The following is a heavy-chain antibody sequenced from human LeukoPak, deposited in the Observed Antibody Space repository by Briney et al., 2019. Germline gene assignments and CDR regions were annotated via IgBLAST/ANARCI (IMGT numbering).Heavy chain of an antibody. J-gene: IGHJ4*02. V-gene: IGHV3-30*02. D-gene: IGHD1-1*01. CDR2: IRYDGTNK. CDR1: GFTFSSYG. Sequence: PGGSLRLSCAASGFTFSSYGMHWVRQAPGKGLEWVAFIRYDGTNKYYADSVKGRFTISRDNSKNTLYLQMDSLRAEDTAVYYCARERKYDSNFDYWGQGTLVTVSS. CDR3: ARERKYDSNFDY.